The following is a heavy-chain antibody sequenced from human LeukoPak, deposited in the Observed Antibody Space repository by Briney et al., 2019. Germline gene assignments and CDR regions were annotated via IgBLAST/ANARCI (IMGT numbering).Heavy chain of an antibody. J-gene: IGHJ4*02. CDR2: IEDSGTT. Sequence: ASVKVSCKASGYSFTTYNIHWVRQAPGQGLEWMGIIEDSGTTIYPQKFQGRVTMTRDTSTSTVYMEVSSLRSEDTAVYYCARESPHTFYFDYWGQGTLVTVSS. V-gene: IGHV1-46*01. CDR1: GYSFTTYN. D-gene: IGHD3-16*01. CDR3: ARESPHTFYFDY.